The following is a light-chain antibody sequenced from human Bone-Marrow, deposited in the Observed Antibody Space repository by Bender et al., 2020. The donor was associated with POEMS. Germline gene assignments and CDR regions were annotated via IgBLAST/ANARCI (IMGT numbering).Light chain of an antibody. CDR1: NSNIGTNA. V-gene: IGLV1-44*01. Sequence: QSVLTQPPLASGTPGQRVTISCSGSNSNIGTNAVNWYQQFPGTAPKLLIYSDNPRPSGVPDRFYAFKSDTSASLAISGLQSEDEAVYYCAAWDAGLRGGVFGGGTKLTVL. CDR3: AAWDAGLRGGV. CDR2: SDN. J-gene: IGLJ3*02.